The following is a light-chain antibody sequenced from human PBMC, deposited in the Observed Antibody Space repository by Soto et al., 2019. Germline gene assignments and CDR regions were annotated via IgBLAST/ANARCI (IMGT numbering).Light chain of an antibody. V-gene: IGKV3-15*01. CDR2: GAS. CDR1: QSISTK. Sequence: IVMTQSPATLSVSPGGRATLSCRASQSISTKLAWYQQKPGQAPRLLIYGASTRAPGIPVRFSGSGSGTEFTLTITSLQSEDFAVYYCQQYGSSGTFGQGTKVEIK. CDR3: QQYGSSGT. J-gene: IGKJ1*01.